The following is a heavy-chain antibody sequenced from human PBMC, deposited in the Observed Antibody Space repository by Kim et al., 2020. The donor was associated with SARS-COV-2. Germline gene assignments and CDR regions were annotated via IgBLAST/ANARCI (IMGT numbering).Heavy chain of an antibody. V-gene: IGHV3-30*07. J-gene: IGHJ6*02. Sequence: KCRFTISRDNSKTTLYLQMNSLRAEDTAVYYCAREYEPIAAAGRSYYGMDVWGQGTTVTVSS. CDR3: AREYEPIAAAGRSYYGMDV. D-gene: IGHD6-13*01.